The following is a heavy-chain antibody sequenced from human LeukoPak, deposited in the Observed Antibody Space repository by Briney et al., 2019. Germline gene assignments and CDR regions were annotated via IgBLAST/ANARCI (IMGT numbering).Heavy chain of an antibody. D-gene: IGHD7-27*01. J-gene: IGHJ3*02. CDR1: GFTFSSYE. Sequence: GGSLRLSCAASGFTFSSYEMNWVRQAPGKGRGWVSFISSSGNTIYYADSGKGRFIISRDNAKNSLYPKMNSLRTEDTAIYYCARERPGEDTFDIWGQGTMVTVSS. CDR3: ARERPGEDTFDI. CDR2: ISSSGNTI. V-gene: IGHV3-48*03.